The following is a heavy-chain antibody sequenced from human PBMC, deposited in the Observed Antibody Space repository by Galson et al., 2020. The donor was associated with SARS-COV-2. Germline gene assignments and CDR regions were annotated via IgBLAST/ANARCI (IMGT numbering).Heavy chain of an antibody. J-gene: IGHJ5*02. V-gene: IGHV1-24*01. CDR1: GYTLTELS. D-gene: IGHD6-19*01. Sequence: ASVKVSCKVSGYTLTELSMHWVRQAPGKGLEWMGGFDPEDGETIYAQKFQGRVTMTEDTSTDTAYMELSSLRSEDTAVYYCATAPAIAVAGTTVSWFDPGGQGTLVTVSS. CDR3: ATAPAIAVAGTTVSWFDP. CDR2: FDPEDGET.